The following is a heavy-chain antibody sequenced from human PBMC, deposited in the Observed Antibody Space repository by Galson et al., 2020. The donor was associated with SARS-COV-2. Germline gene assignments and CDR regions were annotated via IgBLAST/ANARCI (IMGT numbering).Heavy chain of an antibody. D-gene: IGHD3-22*01. V-gene: IGHV3-21*01. J-gene: IGHJ4*02. CDR2: ISSSSSYI. CDR1: GFTFSSYS. CDR3: ARDPIDSSGFTLDY. Sequence: PGGSLRLSCAASGFTFSSYSMNWVRQAPGKGLEWVSSISSSSSYIYYADSVKGRFTISRDNAKNSLYLQMNSLRAEDTAVYYCARDPIDSSGFTLDYWGQGTLVTVSS.